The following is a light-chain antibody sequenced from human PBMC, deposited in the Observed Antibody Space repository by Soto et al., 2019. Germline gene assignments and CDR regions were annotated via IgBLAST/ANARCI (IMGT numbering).Light chain of an antibody. CDR2: AAS. J-gene: IGKJ4*01. V-gene: IGKV1-39*01. CDR3: QQYCSSPLT. CDR1: QSVGSY. Sequence: ILTPHSPSFLWSYSADXVTLTCWASQSVGSYLAWYQQKPGKAPRLLIYAASTLESGVPSRFSGSGSGTDFTLTISRLQPEDFATYYCQQYCSSPLTFGRGTKVDI.